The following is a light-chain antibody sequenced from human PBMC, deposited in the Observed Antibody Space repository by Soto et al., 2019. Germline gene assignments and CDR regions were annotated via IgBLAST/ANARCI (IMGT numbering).Light chain of an antibody. V-gene: IGLV2-11*01. CDR3: CSYAGSDILI. CDR1: SSDVGGYNY. CDR2: DVT. J-gene: IGLJ2*01. Sequence: QSVLTQPRSVSGSPGQSVTISCTGTSSDVGGYNYVSWYQRHPGTAPKLIISDVTKRPSGVPDRFSGSKSGNTASLTISGLQAEDEADYDCCSYAGSDILIFGGGTKLTVL.